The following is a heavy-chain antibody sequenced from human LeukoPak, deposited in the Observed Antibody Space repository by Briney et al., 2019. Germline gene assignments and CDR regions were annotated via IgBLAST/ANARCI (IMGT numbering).Heavy chain of an antibody. CDR1: GFAFSDYS. V-gene: IGHV3-48*02. CDR3: ARVHRGYSYGRLDY. CDR2: ISSSDNTI. D-gene: IGHD5-18*01. Sequence: GGSLRLSCAASGFAFSDYSMNWVRQAPGKGLEWVSYISSSDNTIHYAESVKGRFTISRDNAKNSLYLEMNSLRDEDTAVYYCARVHRGYSYGRLDYWGQGTLVTVSS. J-gene: IGHJ4*02.